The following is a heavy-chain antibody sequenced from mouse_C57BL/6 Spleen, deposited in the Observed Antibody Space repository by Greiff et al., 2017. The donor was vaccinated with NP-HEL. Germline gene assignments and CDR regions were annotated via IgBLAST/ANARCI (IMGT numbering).Heavy chain of an antibody. CDR2: ISSGSSTT. D-gene: IGHD3-2*01. Sequence: EVHLVESGGGLVKPGGSLKLSCAASGFTFSDYGMHWVRQAPEKGLEWVAYISSGSSTTYYADTVKGRFTISRDNAKNTLFLQMTSLRSEDTAMYYCARAPDSSGAMDYWGQGTSVTVSS. J-gene: IGHJ4*01. CDR1: GFTFSDYG. V-gene: IGHV5-17*01. CDR3: ARAPDSSGAMDY.